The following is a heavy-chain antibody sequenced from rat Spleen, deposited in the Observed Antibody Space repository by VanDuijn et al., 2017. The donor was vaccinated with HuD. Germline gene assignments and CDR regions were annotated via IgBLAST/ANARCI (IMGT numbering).Heavy chain of an antibody. J-gene: IGHJ4*01. CDR2: IWTGGST. CDR1: GLSLISNS. CDR3: ARVLLTTGGVMDA. D-gene: IGHD1-1*01. Sequence: QVQLKESGPGLVQPSQTLSLTCTVSGLSLISNSVSWVRQPPGKGLEWMGVIWTGGSTAYNSLLKSRLSISRDTSKSQVFLKMNSLQTEDTATYYCARVLLTTGGVMDAWGQGASVTVSS. V-gene: IGHV2-1*01.